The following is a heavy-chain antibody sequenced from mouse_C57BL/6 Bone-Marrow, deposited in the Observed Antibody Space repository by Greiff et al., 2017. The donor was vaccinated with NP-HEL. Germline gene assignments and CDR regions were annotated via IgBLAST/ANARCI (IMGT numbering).Heavy chain of an antibody. Sequence: VQLQQSGAELVKPGASVKLSCKASGYTFTSYWMQWVKQRPGQGLEWIGEIDPSDSYTNYDQKFKGKATLTVDTSSSTAYMQLSSLTSEDSAVYYCAKGRYWGQGTTLTVSS. CDR2: IDPSDSYT. J-gene: IGHJ2*01. CDR3: AKGRY. CDR1: GYTFTSYW. V-gene: IGHV1-50*01.